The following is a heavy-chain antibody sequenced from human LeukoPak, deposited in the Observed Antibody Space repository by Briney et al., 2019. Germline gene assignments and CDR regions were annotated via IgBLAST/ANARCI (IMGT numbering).Heavy chain of an antibody. J-gene: IGHJ4*02. Sequence: GGSLRLSCMTSGFNFGDYAMNWFRQAPGKGLEWVSVLYSDGTTYYADSVKGRFTISRDNSRNTLYLQMNNLRAEDTAVYYCARAAYDSNGYTANHDYWGQGTLVTVSS. D-gene: IGHD3-22*01. CDR2: LYSDGTT. CDR1: GFNFGDYA. V-gene: IGHV3-53*01. CDR3: ARAAYDSNGYTANHDY.